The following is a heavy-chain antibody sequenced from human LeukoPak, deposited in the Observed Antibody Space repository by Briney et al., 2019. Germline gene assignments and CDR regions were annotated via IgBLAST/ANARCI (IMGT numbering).Heavy chain of an antibody. V-gene: IGHV3-74*01. Sequence: XXXVPGXXXVWVSRINEDGSITNYADSVKGRFSISRDNAKNTLYLQMNSLRAEDTAVYYCGRDLGGRSGYWGQGTLVTVSS. CDR3: GRDLGGRSGY. CDR2: INEDGSIT. D-gene: IGHD1-26*01. J-gene: IGHJ4*02.